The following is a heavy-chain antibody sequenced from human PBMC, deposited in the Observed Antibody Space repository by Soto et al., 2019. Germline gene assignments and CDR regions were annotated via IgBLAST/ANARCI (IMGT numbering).Heavy chain of an antibody. V-gene: IGHV3-30*18. Sequence: GGSLRLSCAASGFTFSSYGMHWVRQAPGKGLEWVAVISYDGSNKYYADSVKGRFTISRDNSKNTLYLQMNSLRAEDTAVYYCAKVPYYDSSGYYFSYWGQGTLVTVSS. D-gene: IGHD3-22*01. J-gene: IGHJ4*02. CDR1: GFTFSSYG. CDR2: ISYDGSNK. CDR3: AKVPYYDSSGYYFSY.